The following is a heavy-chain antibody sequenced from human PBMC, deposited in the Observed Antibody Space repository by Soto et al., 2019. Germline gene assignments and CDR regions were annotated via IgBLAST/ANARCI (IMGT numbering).Heavy chain of an antibody. CDR3: ASPYMYSSGFYLYVLAV. V-gene: IGHV3-74*01. D-gene: IGHD6-19*01. J-gene: IGHJ6*02. CDR2: IDSGGSTT. Sequence: GGSLRLSCAASGFTFSRYWMHWVRQAPGKGLVWLSRIDSGGSTTYYADSVKGRFTISRDNDKDTVYLQMNSLRAEDTAVYYCASPYMYSSGFYLYVLAVCGQGTSVPGSS. CDR1: GFTFSRYW.